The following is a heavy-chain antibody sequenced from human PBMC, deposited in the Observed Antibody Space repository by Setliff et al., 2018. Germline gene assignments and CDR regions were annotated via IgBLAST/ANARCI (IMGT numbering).Heavy chain of an antibody. CDR1: GYTFTSYG. Sequence: ASVKVSCKSSGYTFTSYGVSWVRQAPGQGLEWMGWVNPYSGDTKNAQKFQGRVAMTTDTSTATVFMELRSLGSEDTAVYYCVREGVDTRSSTDYRYYMDVWGKGTTVTVSS. V-gene: IGHV1-18*01. CDR3: VREGVDTRSSTDYRYYMDV. D-gene: IGHD5-18*01. CDR2: VNPYSGDT. J-gene: IGHJ6*03.